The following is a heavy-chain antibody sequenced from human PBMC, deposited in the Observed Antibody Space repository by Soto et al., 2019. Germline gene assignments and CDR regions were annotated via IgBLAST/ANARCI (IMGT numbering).Heavy chain of an antibody. CDR1: GVSLNDATMG. D-gene: IGHD1-26*01. CDR2: IFSNDDK. Sequence: QVTLKESGPVLVKPTETLTLTCTVSGVSLNDATMGVSWIRQPPGKALEWLANIFSNDDKSYTSSLKSRLTISKDTSKSQVVLTMTNMDPVDTATYYCALIFRASYFVDWGQGTLVTVSS. CDR3: ALIFRASYFVD. J-gene: IGHJ4*02. V-gene: IGHV2-26*01.